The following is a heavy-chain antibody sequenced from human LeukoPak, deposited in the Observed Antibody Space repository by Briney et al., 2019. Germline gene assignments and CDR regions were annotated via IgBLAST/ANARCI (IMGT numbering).Heavy chain of an antibody. CDR2: FDPKDGET. V-gene: IGHV1-24*01. CDR3: ATELPQYSGSYYNYQDY. D-gene: IGHD1-26*01. Sequence: ASVTVSCQVSVYTHSELSMHWVRPAPGRGREGVGGFDPKDGETIYTQKLQSRVTITDNTSTDTAYMELSSLRSEDTAVYYCATELPQYSGSYYNYQDYWGQGTLVTVSS. J-gene: IGHJ4*02. CDR1: VYTHSELS.